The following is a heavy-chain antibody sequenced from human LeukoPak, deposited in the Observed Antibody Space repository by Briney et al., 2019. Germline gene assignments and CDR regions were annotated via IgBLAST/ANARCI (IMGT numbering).Heavy chain of an antibody. D-gene: IGHD3-22*01. CDR3: ARALDYYDSSGRHAFDI. J-gene: IGHJ3*02. V-gene: IGHV1-69*13. CDR2: IIPIFGTA. CDR1: GYTFTTYG. Sequence: ASVKVSCKASGYTFTTYGFSWVRQAPGQGLEWMGGIIPIFGTANYAQKFQGRVTITADESTSTAYMELSSLRSEDTAVYYCARALDYYDSSGRHAFDIWGQGTMVTVSS.